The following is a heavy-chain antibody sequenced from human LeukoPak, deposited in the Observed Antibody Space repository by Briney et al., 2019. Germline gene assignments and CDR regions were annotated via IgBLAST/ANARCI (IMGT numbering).Heavy chain of an antibody. V-gene: IGHV3-30-3*01. CDR3: ARDSLSPDLLWFGELEN. J-gene: IGHJ4*02. Sequence: PGGSLRLSCAASGFTFSSYAMHWVRQAPGKGLEWVAVISYDGSNKYYADSVKGRFTISRDNSKNTLYLQMNSLRAEDTAVYYCARDSLSPDLLWFGELENWGQGTLVTVSS. CDR2: ISYDGSNK. CDR1: GFTFSSYA. D-gene: IGHD3-10*01.